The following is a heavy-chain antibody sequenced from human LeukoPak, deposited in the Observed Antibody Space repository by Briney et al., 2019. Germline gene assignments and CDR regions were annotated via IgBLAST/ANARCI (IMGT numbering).Heavy chain of an antibody. CDR3: ARDLPYGSGSYSGFHP. J-gene: IGHJ5*02. Sequence: GASVKVSCKASGYTFTGHYMHWVLHAPGQGLESIGWINPNSGGTNYAQKFHGRVTITMDTSISTAYMELSRLRSDDRAVHYCARDLPYGSGSYSGFHPWGQGTLVTVSS. D-gene: IGHD3-10*01. V-gene: IGHV1-2*02. CDR1: GYTFTGHY. CDR2: INPNSGGT.